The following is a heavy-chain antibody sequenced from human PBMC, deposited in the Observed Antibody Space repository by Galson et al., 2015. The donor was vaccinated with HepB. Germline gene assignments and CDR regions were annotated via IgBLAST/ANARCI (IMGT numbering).Heavy chain of an antibody. D-gene: IGHD1-14*01. CDR3: AGCPVRRYYYYGMDV. CDR1: GITFSSYA. Sequence: SLRLSCAVSGITFSSYAMSWVRQAPGKGLEWVSGISGSGDSTYYADSVKGRFTISRDNSKNTLYLQMSSLRGEDTAVYYCAGCPVRRYYYYGMDVWGQGTTVTVSS. V-gene: IGHV3-23*01. J-gene: IGHJ6*02. CDR2: ISGSGDST.